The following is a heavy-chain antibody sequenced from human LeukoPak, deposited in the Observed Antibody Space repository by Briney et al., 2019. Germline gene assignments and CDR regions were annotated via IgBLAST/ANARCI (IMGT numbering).Heavy chain of an antibody. J-gene: IGHJ4*02. CDR1: GFTFSSYA. CDR3: AKDVKSYYDSSSYYHFDY. Sequence: PGGSMRLSCAASGFTFSSYAMSWVRQAPGKGLEWVSAISGSGGSTYYADSVKGRFTISRDNSKNTLYLQMNSLRAEDTAVYYCAKDVKSYYDSSSYYHFDYWGQGTLVTVSS. CDR2: ISGSGGST. D-gene: IGHD3-22*01. V-gene: IGHV3-23*01.